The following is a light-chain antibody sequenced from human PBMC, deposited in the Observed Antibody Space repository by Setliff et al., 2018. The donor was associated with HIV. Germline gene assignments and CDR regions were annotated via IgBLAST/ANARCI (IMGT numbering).Light chain of an antibody. Sequence: DIVMTQSPDSLAVSLGERATIKCKSSQSILYNSNNRNYLSWYQQKPGQPPKLLIYWASTRKSGVPDRFSGSGSGTDFALTISSLQAEDVAVYFCQQYFSTLITFGGGTKV. V-gene: IGKV4-1*01. CDR2: WAS. CDR1: QSILYNSNNRNY. CDR3: QQYFSTLIT. J-gene: IGKJ4*01.